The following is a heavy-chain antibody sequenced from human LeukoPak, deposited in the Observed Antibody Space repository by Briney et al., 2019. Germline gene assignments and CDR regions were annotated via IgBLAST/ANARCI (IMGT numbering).Heavy chain of an antibody. J-gene: IGHJ4*02. CDR1: GFTFSSYA. CDR3: ARNENSGWGYFDY. V-gene: IGHV3-23*01. D-gene: IGHD5-12*01. CDR2: IGGSNGIT. Sequence: PGGSLRLSCVASGFTFSSYAMHWVRQAPGKGLEWVSVIGGSNGITFYVGSVKGRFTISRDNSKDTLYLQMNSLRAEDTAVYYCARNENSGWGYFDYWGQGTLVTVSS.